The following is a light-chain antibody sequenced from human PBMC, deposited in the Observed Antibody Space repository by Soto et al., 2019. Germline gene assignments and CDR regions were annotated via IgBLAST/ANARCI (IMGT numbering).Light chain of an antibody. CDR3: QQYTEWPPWT. CDR1: ESVSTN. V-gene: IGKV3-15*01. CDR2: AAS. J-gene: IGKJ1*01. Sequence: EIEMTQSPATLSLAPGERVTLSCRASESVSTNLAWYQQKAGQAPRLLIYAASTRATGISTRFSGSGSGTEFTLTISSLQSEDFAIYYCQQYTEWPPWTFGQGTKVDIK.